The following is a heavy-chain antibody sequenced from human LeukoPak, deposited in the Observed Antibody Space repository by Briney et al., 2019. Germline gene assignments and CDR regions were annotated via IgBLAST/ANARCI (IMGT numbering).Heavy chain of an antibody. CDR1: GFTFSSYG. CDR2: IRYDGSNK. D-gene: IGHD3-16*02. CDR3: AKDAVTFMITFGGVIVN. V-gene: IGHV3-30*02. Sequence: PGGSLRLSCAASGFTFSSYGMHWVRQAPGKGLEGVAFIRYDGSNKYYADSVKGRFTISRDNSKNTLYLQMNSLRADDTAVYYCAKDAVTFMITFGGVIVNWGQGTLVTVSS. J-gene: IGHJ4*02.